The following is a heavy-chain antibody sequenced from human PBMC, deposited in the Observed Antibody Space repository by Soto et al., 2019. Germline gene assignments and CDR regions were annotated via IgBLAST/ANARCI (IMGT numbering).Heavy chain of an antibody. CDR3: TRDPGIGFDY. J-gene: IGHJ4*02. CDR1: GFTFNRYA. V-gene: IGHV3-30-3*01. Sequence: QVQLVESGGGVVQPGRSLRLSCAASGFTFNRYAIHWVRPAPGKGLEWVAVISYGGSDKYYADSVKGRFTVSRDNSKNTLYLHMNSLRAEDTAINYCTRDPGIGFDYWGQGTVVIVSS. CDR2: ISYGGSDK. D-gene: IGHD1-26*01.